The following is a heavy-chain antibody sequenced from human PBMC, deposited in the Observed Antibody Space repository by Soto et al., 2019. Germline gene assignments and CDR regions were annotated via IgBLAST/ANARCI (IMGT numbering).Heavy chain of an antibody. V-gene: IGHV3-23*01. J-gene: IGHJ4*02. CDR3: AKDHRSSGWSDYFDY. D-gene: IGHD6-19*01. CDR2: ISGSGGSR. Sequence: EVQLLESGGGLVQPGGSLRLSCAASGFTFSSYAMSWVRQAPGKGLEWVSAISGSGGSRYYADSVKGRFTISRDNSKNTLYLQMNSLRAEDTAVYYCAKDHRSSGWSDYFDYWGQGTLVTVSS. CDR1: GFTFSSYA.